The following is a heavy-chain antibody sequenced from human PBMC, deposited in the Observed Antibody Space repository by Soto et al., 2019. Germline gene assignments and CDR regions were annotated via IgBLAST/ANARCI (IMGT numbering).Heavy chain of an antibody. V-gene: IGHV3-49*04. Sequence: GGSLRLSCTASGFTFGDYAMSWVRQAPGKGLEWVGFIRSKAYGGTTEYAASVKGRFTISRDDSKRIAYLQMNSLKTEDTAVYYCTRAATYYYDSSGYAFDIWGQGTMVTVSS. D-gene: IGHD3-22*01. CDR2: IRSKAYGGTT. CDR1: GFTFGDYA. CDR3: TRAATYYYDSSGYAFDI. J-gene: IGHJ3*02.